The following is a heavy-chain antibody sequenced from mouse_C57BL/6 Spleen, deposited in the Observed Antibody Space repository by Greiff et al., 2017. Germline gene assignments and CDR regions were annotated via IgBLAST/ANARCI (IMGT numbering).Heavy chain of an antibody. Sequence: VQLQQSGPELVKPGASVKISCKASGYTFTDYYMNWVKQSHGKSLEWIGDINPNNGGTSYNQKFKGKATLTVDKSSSTAYMELRILTSEDSAVYYCASRPPPYAMDYWRQGTSGTVSS. J-gene: IGHJ4*01. CDR1: GYTFTDYY. CDR3: ASRPPPYAMDY. CDR2: INPNNGGT. V-gene: IGHV1-26*01.